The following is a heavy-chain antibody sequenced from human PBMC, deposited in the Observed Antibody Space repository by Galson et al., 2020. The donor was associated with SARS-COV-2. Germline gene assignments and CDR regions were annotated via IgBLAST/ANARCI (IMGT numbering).Heavy chain of an antibody. J-gene: IGHJ6*02. Sequence: SETLSLTCTVSGGSISSGNYYWSWIRQPAGKGLEWIGRIYKSGNTNYNPSLWSQVTISVDTSKNQFSLKLRSVTAADTAVYYCARGNSPCVTLFGIVTGPCGMDVWCQGTAVTVSS. CDR2: IYKSGNT. V-gene: IGHV4-61*02. CDR1: GGSISSGNYY. D-gene: IGHD3-3*01. CDR3: ARGNSPCVTLFGIVTGPCGMDV.